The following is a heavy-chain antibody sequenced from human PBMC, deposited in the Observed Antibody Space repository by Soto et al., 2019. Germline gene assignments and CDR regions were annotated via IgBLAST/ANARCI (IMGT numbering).Heavy chain of an antibody. V-gene: IGHV3-23*01. CDR1: GFTFSNYG. CDR3: AKEMIASTLADFFDS. D-gene: IGHD2-21*01. CDR2: ISGSGGRT. Sequence: EVQLLESGGGLIQPGGSLRLSCEASGFTFSNYGMTWVRLAPGKGLEWVSTISGSGGRTFYADPVKGRFTISRDNSKNTLYLQMKSPSAEDTAVYYCAKEMIASTLADFFDSRGQGTLVTVSS. J-gene: IGHJ4*02.